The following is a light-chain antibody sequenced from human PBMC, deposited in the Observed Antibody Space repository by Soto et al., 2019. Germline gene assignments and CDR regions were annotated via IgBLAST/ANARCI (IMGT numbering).Light chain of an antibody. CDR3: QQYVRTLLFT. Sequence: EIVLTQSPGTLSLSPGERATLSCRASQSVSSSHLAWYQQKPGQAPRLLIYAASSRATGIPDRFSGSGSGTDFTLTISRLEPEDFAVYYCQQYVRTLLFTFGPGTKVDIK. V-gene: IGKV3-20*01. CDR2: AAS. J-gene: IGKJ3*01. CDR1: QSVSSSH.